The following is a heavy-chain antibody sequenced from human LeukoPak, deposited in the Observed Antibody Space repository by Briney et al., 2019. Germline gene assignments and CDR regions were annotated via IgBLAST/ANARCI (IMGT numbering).Heavy chain of an antibody. CDR1: GFTFSNYA. Sequence: GGSLRLSCAASGFTFSNYAINWVRQAPGKGLEWVGRIKSKTDGGTTDYAAPVKGRFTISRDDSKNTLYLQMNSLKTEDTAVYYCTTDPAGHYDILTDPEIRGYYYYGMDVWGQGTTVTVSS. CDR2: IKSKTDGGTT. V-gene: IGHV3-15*01. D-gene: IGHD3-9*01. J-gene: IGHJ6*02. CDR3: TTDPAGHYDILTDPEIRGYYYYGMDV.